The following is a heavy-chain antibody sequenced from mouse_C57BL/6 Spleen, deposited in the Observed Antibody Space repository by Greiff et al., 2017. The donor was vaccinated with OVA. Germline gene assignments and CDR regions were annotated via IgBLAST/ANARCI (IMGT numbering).Heavy chain of an antibody. D-gene: IGHD1-1*01. J-gene: IGHJ2*01. CDR1: GFTFTDYY. CDR3: ERYEGVGDYFDY. Sequence: DVKLVESGGGLVQPGGSLSLSCAASGFTFTDYYMSWVRQPPGKALEWLGFIRNKANGYTTEYSASVKGRFTISRDNSQSILYLQMNALRAEDSATYYCERYEGVGDYFDYWGQGTTLTVSS. V-gene: IGHV7-3*01. CDR2: IRNKANGYTT.